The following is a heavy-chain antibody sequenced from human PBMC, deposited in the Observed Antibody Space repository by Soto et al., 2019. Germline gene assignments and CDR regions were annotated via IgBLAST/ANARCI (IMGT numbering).Heavy chain of an antibody. V-gene: IGHV4-39*07. CDR2: IYYSGST. J-gene: IGHJ6*02. D-gene: IGHD6-6*01. Sequence: SETLSLTCTVSGGSISSSSYYWGWIRQPPGKGLEWIGSIYYSGSTYYNPSLKSRVTISVDTSKIQFSLKLSFVTAADTAVYYCARVSYSSYPRYYHYGMDVWGQGTTVTVSS. CDR3: ARVSYSSYPRYYHYGMDV. CDR1: GGSISSSSYY.